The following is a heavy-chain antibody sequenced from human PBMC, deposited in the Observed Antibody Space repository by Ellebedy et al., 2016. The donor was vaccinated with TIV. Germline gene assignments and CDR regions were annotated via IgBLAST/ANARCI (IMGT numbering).Heavy chain of an antibody. CDR2: INQDGSEK. CDR3: ATARIVGATGRNMDV. Sequence: GESLKISCSASGFTFSRYWMNWVRQAPGKGLDWVANINQDGSEKYYVDSVKGRFTISRDNAKNSLYLQTNSLRAEDTAVYYCATARIVGATGRNMDVWGQGTTVTVSS. D-gene: IGHD1-26*01. CDR1: GFTFSRYW. J-gene: IGHJ6*02. V-gene: IGHV3-7*01.